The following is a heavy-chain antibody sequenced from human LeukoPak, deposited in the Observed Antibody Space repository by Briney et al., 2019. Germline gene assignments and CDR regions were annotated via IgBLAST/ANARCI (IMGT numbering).Heavy chain of an antibody. CDR3: ARSSMFRGVTVDY. Sequence: SETLSLTCTVSGGSINSSSYYWGWIRQPPGEALEWIGSIYHSGYTYYNPSLKSRVTISVDTSKSQFSLKLSSVTAADAAVYYCARSSMFRGVTVDYWGQGTLVTVSS. CDR2: IYHSGYT. V-gene: IGHV4-39*01. J-gene: IGHJ4*02. CDR1: GGSINSSSYY. D-gene: IGHD3-10*01.